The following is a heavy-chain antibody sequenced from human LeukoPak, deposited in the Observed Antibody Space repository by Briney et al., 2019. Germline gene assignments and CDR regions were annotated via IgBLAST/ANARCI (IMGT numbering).Heavy chain of an antibody. J-gene: IGHJ5*02. D-gene: IGHD3-22*01. Sequence: SETLSLTCAVSGGSIGSRNWWSWVRQPPGKGLQWIGEIYQSGSSIYNPSLRSRVTISVDTSKNQFSLKLSSVTAADTAVYYCAHYGNYYDSSGYSSSWGQGTLVTVSS. V-gene: IGHV4-4*02. CDR1: GGSIGSRNW. CDR3: AHYGNYYDSSGYSSS. CDR2: IYQSGSS.